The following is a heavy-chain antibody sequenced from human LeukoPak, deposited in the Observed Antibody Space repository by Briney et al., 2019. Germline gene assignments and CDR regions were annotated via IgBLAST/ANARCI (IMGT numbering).Heavy chain of an antibody. CDR2: ISDSGGST. J-gene: IGHJ4*02. D-gene: IGHD6-13*01. CDR3: TGNWYFDY. Sequence: PGGSPRLSCAASGFTFTSYAMSWVRQAPGKGLEWVSTISDSGGSTYYADSVKGRFTISRDNHKNTAYLQMNSLRAEDTAVYYCTGNWYFDYWGQGTLVTASS. V-gene: IGHV3-23*01. CDR1: GFTFTSYA.